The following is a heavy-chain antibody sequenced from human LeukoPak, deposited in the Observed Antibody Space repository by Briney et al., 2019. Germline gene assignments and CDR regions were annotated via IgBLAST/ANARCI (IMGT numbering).Heavy chain of an antibody. V-gene: IGHV4-39*01. J-gene: IGHJ6*02. CDR1: GGSISGRRYY. Sequence: PSETLSLTCSVSGGSISGRRYYWGWIRQPPGRGLEWIGSIHYDGATYYNPSLKSRVTMSVDTSKNQFSLKLSSVTAADTAVYYCASLLLQYQLLYVPFYYGMDVWGQGTTVTVSS. CDR2: IHYDGAT. D-gene: IGHD2-2*02. CDR3: ASLLLQYQLLYVPFYYGMDV.